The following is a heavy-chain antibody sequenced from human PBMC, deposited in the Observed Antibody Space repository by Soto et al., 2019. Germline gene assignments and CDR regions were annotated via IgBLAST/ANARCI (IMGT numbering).Heavy chain of an antibody. CDR3: AADRIDFWSGSVSSVMDV. CDR1: GLSFISSA. CDR2: IVVGSGNT. D-gene: IGHD3-3*01. Sequence: SVKVSCKASGLSFISSAVQWVRQARGRRLEWIGWIVVGSGNTNYAQKFQERVTITRDMSTSTAYLEVSILRSEDTAVYYCAADRIDFWSGSVSSVMDVWGQGTTVTVSS. J-gene: IGHJ6*02. V-gene: IGHV1-58*01.